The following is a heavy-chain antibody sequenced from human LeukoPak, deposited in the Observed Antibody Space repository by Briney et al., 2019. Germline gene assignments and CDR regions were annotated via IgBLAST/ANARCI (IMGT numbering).Heavy chain of an antibody. CDR2: IYYSGST. J-gene: IGHJ4*02. CDR3: ARGLPYSDRGDN. V-gene: IGHV4-31*03. Sequence: PSETLSLTCTVSGGSISSSSYYWGWIRQPPGKGLEWIGHIYYSGSTYYNPSLKSRITISVDTSKNQFSLRLSSVTAADTAVYFCARGLPYSDRGDNWGQGTLVTVSS. D-gene: IGHD6-13*01. CDR1: GGSISSSSYY.